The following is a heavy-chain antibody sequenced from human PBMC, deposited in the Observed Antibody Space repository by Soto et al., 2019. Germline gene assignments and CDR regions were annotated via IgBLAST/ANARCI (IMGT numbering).Heavy chain of an antibody. V-gene: IGHV1-18*04. CDR2: ISAYNGNT. CDR3: ARDNPPFDP. Sequence: ALVKVSCKASGYTITSDYMHWVRQAPGQGLEWMGWISAYNGNTKYAQKVQGRVTMTTDTSTNTAYMELRSLRSDDTAVYYCARDNPPFDPWGQGTLVTVSS. CDR1: GYTITSDY. J-gene: IGHJ5*02.